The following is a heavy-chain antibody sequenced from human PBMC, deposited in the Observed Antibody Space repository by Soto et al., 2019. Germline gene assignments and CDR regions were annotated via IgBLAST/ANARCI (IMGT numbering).Heavy chain of an antibody. CDR3: SKDIGGNYGFDY. Sequence: EVQLVESGGGLVQPGRSLRLSCAASGFTFDDYAMHWVRQAPGKGLEWVSGISWNSGSIGYADSVKGRFTISRDNAKNSLYLQMNSLRAEDTALYYCSKDIGGNYGFDYWGQGTLVTVSS. CDR1: GFTFDDYA. CDR2: ISWNSGSI. J-gene: IGHJ4*02. V-gene: IGHV3-9*01. D-gene: IGHD4-17*01.